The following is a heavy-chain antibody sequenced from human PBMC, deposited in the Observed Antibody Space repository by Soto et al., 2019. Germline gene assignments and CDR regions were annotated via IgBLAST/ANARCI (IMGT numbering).Heavy chain of an antibody. V-gene: IGHV1-46*01. CDR1: GYTLTSYY. CDR2: INPSGGST. J-gene: IGHJ4*02. Sequence: VASVKVSCKAPGYTLTSYYMHWVRQAPGQGLEWMGIINPSGGSTNYAQKFQGRVTMTRDTSTSTVYMELSSLRSEDTAVYYCARVWGYYFDYWGQGTLVTVSS. CDR3: ARVWGYYFDY. D-gene: IGHD3-10*01.